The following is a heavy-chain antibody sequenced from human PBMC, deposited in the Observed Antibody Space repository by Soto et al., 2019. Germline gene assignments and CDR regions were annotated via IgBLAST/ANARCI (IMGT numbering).Heavy chain of an antibody. CDR1: GGSFSGYY. V-gene: IGHV4-34*01. J-gene: IGHJ3*02. CDR3: ARGVADWTYYDFWSGYRDDAFDI. CDR2: INHSGST. D-gene: IGHD3-3*01. Sequence: PSETLSLTCAVYGGSFSGYYWSWIRQPPGKGLEWSGEINHSGSTNYNPSLKRRVTISVDTSKNQFSLKLSSVTAADTALYYCARGVADWTYYDFWSGYRDDAFDIWGQGTMVTVSS.